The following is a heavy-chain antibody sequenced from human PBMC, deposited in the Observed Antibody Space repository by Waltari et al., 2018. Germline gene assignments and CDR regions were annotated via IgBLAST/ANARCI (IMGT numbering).Heavy chain of an antibody. CDR1: GYTFTSYA. CDR3: ARAPCSGGSCYSSTGYYYGMDV. CDR2: INAGNGNT. Sequence: QVQLVQSGAEVKKPGASVKVSCKASGYTFTSYAMHWVRQAPGQRLEWMGWINAGNGNTKYSQKCQGRVTITRDTSASTAYMELSSLRSEDTAVYYCARAPCSGGSCYSSTGYYYGMDVWGQGTTVTVSS. V-gene: IGHV1-3*01. D-gene: IGHD2-15*01. J-gene: IGHJ6*02.